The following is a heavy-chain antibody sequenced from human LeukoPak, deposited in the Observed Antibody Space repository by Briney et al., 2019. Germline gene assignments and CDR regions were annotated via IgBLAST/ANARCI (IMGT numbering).Heavy chain of an antibody. Sequence: SQTLSLTCTVSGGSISSGSYYWSWIRQPAGRGLEWIGRIYTSGSTNYNPSLKSRVTISLDTSKNQFSLKLSSVTAADTAVYYCARDPKQLWFDYWGQGTLVTVSS. CDR3: ARDPKQLWFDY. CDR2: IYTSGST. CDR1: GGSISSGSYY. J-gene: IGHJ4*02. V-gene: IGHV4-61*02. D-gene: IGHD5-18*01.